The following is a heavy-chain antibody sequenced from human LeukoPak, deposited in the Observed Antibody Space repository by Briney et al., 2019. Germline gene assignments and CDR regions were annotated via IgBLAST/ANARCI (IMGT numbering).Heavy chain of an antibody. J-gene: IGHJ6*04. CDR1: GGSFSSCY. D-gene: IGHD5-12*01. CDR2: IYYSGST. Sequence: SETLSLTCTLSGGSFSSCYWSWIRQPPGKGLEWIGYIYYSGSTNYNPSLKSRVTISVDTSKNQFSLKLSSVTATDTAVYYCAGAGYSGSDFSVWGKGSTVTVSS. CDR3: AGAGYSGSDFSV. V-gene: IGHV4-59*01.